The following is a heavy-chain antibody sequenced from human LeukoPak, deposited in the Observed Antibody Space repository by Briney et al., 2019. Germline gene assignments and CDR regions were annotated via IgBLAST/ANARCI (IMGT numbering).Heavy chain of an antibody. Sequence: PGGSLRLSCAASGFTFSSYGMHWVRQAPGKGLEWVAVISYDGSNKYYADPVKGRFTISRDNSKNTLYLQMNSLRAEDTAVYYCAKVEVAAAGDYFDYWGQGTLVTVSS. CDR1: GFTFSSYG. CDR2: ISYDGSNK. V-gene: IGHV3-30*18. CDR3: AKVEVAAAGDYFDY. D-gene: IGHD6-13*01. J-gene: IGHJ4*02.